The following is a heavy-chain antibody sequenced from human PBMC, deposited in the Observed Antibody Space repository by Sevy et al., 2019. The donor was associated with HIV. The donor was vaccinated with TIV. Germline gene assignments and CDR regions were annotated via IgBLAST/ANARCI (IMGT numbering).Heavy chain of an antibody. V-gene: IGHV3-15*01. D-gene: IGHD6-25*01. CDR2: IKSKTDGGTT. CDR1: GFTFSNAW. Sequence: GGSLRLSCAASGFTFSNAWMSWVRQAPGKGLEWVGRIKSKTDGGTTDYATPVKGRVTISRDDSKNTLYLQMNSLKTDDTGMLYFTADSKKRRLSALLDYWGQGTLVTVSS. J-gene: IGHJ4*02. CDR3: TADSKKRRLSALLDY.